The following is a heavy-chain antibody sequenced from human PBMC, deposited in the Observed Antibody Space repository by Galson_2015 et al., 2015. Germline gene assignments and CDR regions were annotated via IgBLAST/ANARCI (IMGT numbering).Heavy chain of an antibody. V-gene: IGHV1-24*01. Sequence: SVKVSCKVSGYTLTELSMHWVRQAPGKGLEWMGGFDPEDGETIYAQKFQGRVTMTEDTSTDTAYMELSSLRSEDTAVYYCATDLGDCSGGSCSGAFDIWGQGTMVTVSS. CDR1: GYTLTELS. D-gene: IGHD2-15*01. J-gene: IGHJ3*02. CDR3: ATDLGDCSGGSCSGAFDI. CDR2: FDPEDGET.